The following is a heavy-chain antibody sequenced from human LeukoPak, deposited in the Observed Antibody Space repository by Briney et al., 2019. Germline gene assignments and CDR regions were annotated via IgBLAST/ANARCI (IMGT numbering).Heavy chain of an antibody. CDR2: IYSGGST. CDR1: GFTVSSNY. CDR3: ARVDGPYYYYGMDV. J-gene: IGHJ6*02. D-gene: IGHD3-9*01. Sequence: GGSLGLSCAASGFTVSSNYMSWVRQAPGKGLEWVSVIYSGGSTYYADSVKGRFTISRDNSKNTLYLQMNSLRAEDTAVYYCARVDGPYYYYGMDVWGQGTTVTVSS. V-gene: IGHV3-53*01.